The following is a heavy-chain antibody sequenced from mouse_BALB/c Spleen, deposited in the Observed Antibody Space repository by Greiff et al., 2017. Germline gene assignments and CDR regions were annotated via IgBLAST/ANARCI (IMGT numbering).Heavy chain of an antibody. CDR2: INPSTGYT. Sequence: QVQLQQSGAELAKPGASVKMSCKASGYTFTSYWMHWVKQRPGQGLEWIGYINPSTGYTEYNQKFKDKATLTADKSSSTAYMQLSSLTSEDSAVYYCARRYGSSYDYWGQGTTLTVSS. CDR1: GYTFTSYW. V-gene: IGHV1-7*01. D-gene: IGHD1-1*01. J-gene: IGHJ2*01. CDR3: ARRYGSSYDY.